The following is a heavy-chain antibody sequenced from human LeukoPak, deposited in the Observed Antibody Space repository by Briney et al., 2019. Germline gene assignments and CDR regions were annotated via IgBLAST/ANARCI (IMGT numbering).Heavy chain of an antibody. D-gene: IGHD6-19*01. CDR2: ISGSGANP. CDR3: ARGSTYSSGWYTGFDY. V-gene: IGHV3-23*01. Sequence: GGSLRLSCAASGFTFSSYAMGWVRQAPGKGLEWVSAISGSGANPYYADSVKGRFTISRDNSKNTLYLQMNSLRAEDTAVYYCARGSTYSSGWYTGFDYWGQGTLVTVSS. J-gene: IGHJ4*02. CDR1: GFTFSSYA.